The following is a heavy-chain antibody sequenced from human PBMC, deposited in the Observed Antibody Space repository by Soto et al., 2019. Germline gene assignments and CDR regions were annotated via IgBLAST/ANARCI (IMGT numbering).Heavy chain of an antibody. CDR1: GYRFASNY. V-gene: IGHV1-46*01. J-gene: IGHJ5*02. CDR3: AKGGGLTTRGWDWLDP. Sequence: QVQLVQSGAGVARPGASVKISCKASGYRFASNYIHWVRQAPGQGLDWMGVINPSGESTIYAQKFQGRVTMTSDTSTNTVYMELNSLTSMDTAVYYCAKGGGLTTRGWDWLDPLGQGSLVTVSS. CDR2: INPSGEST. D-gene: IGHD4-17*01.